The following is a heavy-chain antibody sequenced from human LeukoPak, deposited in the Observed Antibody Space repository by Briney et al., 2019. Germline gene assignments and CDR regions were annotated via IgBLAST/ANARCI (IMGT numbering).Heavy chain of an antibody. J-gene: IGHJ4*02. V-gene: IGHV3-30*18. CDR3: AKDRLAEQWLAPLDY. Sequence: GRSLRLSCATSGFTFSSYGMHWVRQAPGRGLYWVAIISYDGSKKYYADSVKGRFTISRDNSKNTVYLQMNSLSGEDTAVYNCAKDRLAEQWLAPLDYWGQGTLVTVSS. CDR1: GFTFSSYG. D-gene: IGHD6-19*01. CDR2: ISYDGSKK.